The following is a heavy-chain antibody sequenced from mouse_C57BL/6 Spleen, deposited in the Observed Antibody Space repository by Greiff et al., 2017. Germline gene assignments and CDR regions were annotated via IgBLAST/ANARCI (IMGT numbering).Heavy chain of an antibody. D-gene: IGHD1-3*01. CDR2: ISYDGSN. J-gene: IGHJ2*01. CDR3: ARGVGYFDY. CDR1: GYSITSGYY. V-gene: IGHV3-6*01. Sequence: DVKLVESGPGLVKPSQSLSLTCSVTGYSITSGYYWNWIRQFPGNKLEWMGYISYDGSNNYNPSLKNRISITRDTSKNQFFLNLNSVTTEDTATYYCARGVGYFDYWGQGTTLTVSS.